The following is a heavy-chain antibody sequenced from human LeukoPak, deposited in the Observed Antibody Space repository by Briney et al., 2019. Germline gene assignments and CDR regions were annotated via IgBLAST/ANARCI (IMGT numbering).Heavy chain of an antibody. J-gene: IGHJ4*02. D-gene: IGHD6-13*01. CDR3: ALLFSSTWYRFDS. CDR2: VNPNSGDT. Sequence: ASVKVSCKASGYTFTDYNMHWVRPAPGQGLEWMGWVNPNSGDTNYVHKSQGRVTMTSDTSISTAYMDLSRVRSDDTAVYYCALLFSSTWYRFDSWGQGTLVTVSS. V-gene: IGHV1-2*02. CDR1: GYTFTDYN.